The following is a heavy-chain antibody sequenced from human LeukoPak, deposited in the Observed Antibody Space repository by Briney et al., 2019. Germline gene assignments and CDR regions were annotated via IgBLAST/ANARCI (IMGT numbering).Heavy chain of an antibody. CDR2: IYYSGST. CDR3: AREGTYYDFWSGYSDPVYYFDY. D-gene: IGHD3-3*01. V-gene: IGHV4-59*11. Sequence: SETRSLTCTVSGGSISSRYWSWIRQPPGKGLEWIGYIYYSGSTDYNPSLKSRVTISVDTSKNQFSLKLSSVTAADTAVYYCAREGTYYDFWSGYSDPVYYFDYWGQGTLVTVSS. CDR1: GGSISSRY. J-gene: IGHJ4*02.